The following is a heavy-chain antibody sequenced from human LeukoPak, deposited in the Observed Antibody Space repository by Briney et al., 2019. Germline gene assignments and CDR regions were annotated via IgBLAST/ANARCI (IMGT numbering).Heavy chain of an antibody. D-gene: IGHD5-12*01. CDR2: TNSDGSST. Sequence: GGSLRLSCAASGFTFSSYWMHWVRQAPGKGLVWVSRTNSDGSSTSYADSVKGRFTISRDNAKNTLYLQMNSLRAEDTAVYYCARGSSGYVYHWGQGTLVTVSS. CDR1: GFTFSSYW. J-gene: IGHJ5*02. CDR3: ARGSSGYVYH. V-gene: IGHV3-74*01.